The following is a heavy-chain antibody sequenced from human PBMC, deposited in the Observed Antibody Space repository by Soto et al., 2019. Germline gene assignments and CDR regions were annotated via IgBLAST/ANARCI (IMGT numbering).Heavy chain of an antibody. J-gene: IGHJ4*02. V-gene: IGHV1-18*01. Sequence: GASVKVSCKASGYTFTSYGISWVRQAPGQGLEWMGWISAYNGNTNYAQKLQGRVTMTTDTSTSTAYMELRSLRSDDTAVYYCARNSRYSSGWYEFDYWGQGTLVTVSS. CDR3: ARNSRYSSGWYEFDY. D-gene: IGHD6-19*01. CDR2: ISAYNGNT. CDR1: GYTFTSYG.